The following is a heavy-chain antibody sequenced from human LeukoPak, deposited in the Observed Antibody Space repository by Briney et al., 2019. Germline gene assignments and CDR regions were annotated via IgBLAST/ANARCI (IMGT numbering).Heavy chain of an antibody. CDR1: GYTFTSYG. Sequence: GASVKVSCKASGYTFTSYGTSWVRQAPGQGLEWMGWISAYNGNTNYAQKLQGRVTMTTDTPTSTAYMELRSLRSDDTAVYYCARRAATRYYYGMDVWGQGTTVTVSS. D-gene: IGHD2-15*01. J-gene: IGHJ6*02. V-gene: IGHV1-18*01. CDR2: ISAYNGNT. CDR3: ARRAATRYYYGMDV.